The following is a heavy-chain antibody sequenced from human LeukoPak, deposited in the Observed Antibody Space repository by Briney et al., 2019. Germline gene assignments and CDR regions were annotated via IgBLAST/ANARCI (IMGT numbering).Heavy chain of an antibody. CDR2: ISCNCSTI. D-gene: IGHD3-10*01. CDR1: GFTFSDCY. J-gene: IGHJ6*02. CDR3: ARALLNYYGSGEAPTSYYGMDV. V-gene: IGHV3-11*01. Sequence: PGGALRLSCAASGFTFSDCYMSWMRQARAKGLEGVSYISCNCSTIYYADSVKGRFTISSDNAKNELYLQMNSLTASDRAVYYCARALLNYYGSGEAPTSYYGMDVWGQGTTVTVSS.